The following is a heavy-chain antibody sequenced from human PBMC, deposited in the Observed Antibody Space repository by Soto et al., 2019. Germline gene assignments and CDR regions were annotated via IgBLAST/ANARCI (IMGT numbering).Heavy chain of an antibody. V-gene: IGHV3-13*01. CDR3: ARGGSSSSDNWFDP. D-gene: IGHD6-6*01. CDR1: GFTFSSYD. J-gene: IGHJ5*02. CDR2: IGTAGDT. Sequence: GGSLRLSCAASGFTFSSYDMHWVRQATGKGLEWVSAIGTAGDTYYPGSVKGRFTISRENAKNSLYLQMNSLRAGDTAVYYCARGGSSSSDNWFDPWRQGTLVTVSS.